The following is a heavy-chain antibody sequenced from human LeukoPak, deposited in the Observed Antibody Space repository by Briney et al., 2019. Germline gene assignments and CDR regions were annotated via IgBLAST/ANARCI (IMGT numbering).Heavy chain of an antibody. CDR3: ARAARGIFDY. CDR2: TYYRSKWYN. V-gene: IGHV6-1*01. D-gene: IGHD3-16*01. Sequence: SQTLSLTCAISGDXISNNSAAWNWIRQSPSRGLQWLGRTYYRSKWYNDYAVSVKSRITINADTSKNQFSLQLNSVTPEDTAVYYCARAARGIFDYWGQGSLVTVSS. CDR1: GDXISNNSAA. J-gene: IGHJ4*02.